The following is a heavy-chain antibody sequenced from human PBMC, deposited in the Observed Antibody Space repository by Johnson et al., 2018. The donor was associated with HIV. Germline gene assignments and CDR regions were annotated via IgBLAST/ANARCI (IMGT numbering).Heavy chain of an antibody. CDR1: GFTFSDYY. V-gene: IGHV3-11*04. J-gene: IGHJ3*02. Sequence: QVQLVESGGGLVKPGGSLRLSCAASGFTFSDYYMTWIRQAPGKGLEWISYISKSGSTIYYADSVKGRFTISRDNAKNTLYLQMKSLRAADTAVDYCARRALHYDVVTDYPGAANAFDIWGQGTMGTGSS. CDR3: ARRALHYDVVTDYPGAANAFDI. CDR2: ISKSGSTI. D-gene: IGHD3-9*01.